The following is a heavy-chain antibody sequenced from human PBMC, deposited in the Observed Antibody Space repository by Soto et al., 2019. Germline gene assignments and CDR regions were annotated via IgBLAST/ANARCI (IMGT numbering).Heavy chain of an antibody. D-gene: IGHD3-10*01. Sequence: QVQLQESGPGLVKASQTLSLTCNVSGGSISSGGYYWTWSRQHPGKGLEGIGNIHHSGSTFYNPSLKSRVSISVDTSKNQFSLKLSSVTAADTAVYFCVRGVLSWGQGTLVTVSS. CDR2: IHHSGST. J-gene: IGHJ1*01. CDR1: GGSISSGGYY. CDR3: VRGVLS. V-gene: IGHV4-31*03.